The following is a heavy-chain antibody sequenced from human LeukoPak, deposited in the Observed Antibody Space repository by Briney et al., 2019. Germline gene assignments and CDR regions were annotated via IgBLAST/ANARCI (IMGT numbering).Heavy chain of an antibody. J-gene: IGHJ4*02. Sequence: SETLSLTCTVSSGSISGYYWSWIRQPPGKGLEWIGYIYYSGSTSYNPSLKSRVTISLDTSKNQFSLKLSSVTAADTAVYYCARGYIAMVRGVIYPYFDYWGQGTLVTVSS. V-gene: IGHV4-59*01. CDR2: IYYSGST. D-gene: IGHD3-10*01. CDR3: ARGYIAMVRGVIYPYFDY. CDR1: SGSISGYY.